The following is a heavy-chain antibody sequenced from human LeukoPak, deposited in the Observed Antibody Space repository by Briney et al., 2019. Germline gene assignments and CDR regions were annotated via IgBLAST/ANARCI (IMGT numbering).Heavy chain of an antibody. J-gene: IGHJ4*02. CDR3: AREGTAMTLDY. D-gene: IGHD2-2*01. Sequence: PGGSLRLSCAASGFTFSSYSMNWVRQAPGKGLEWVSSISGSSGYIYYADSVKGRFTISRDNAKNSLYLQMNSLRAEDTAVYYCAREGTAMTLDYWGQGTLVTASS. CDR1: GFTFSSYS. V-gene: IGHV3-21*01. CDR2: ISGSSGYI.